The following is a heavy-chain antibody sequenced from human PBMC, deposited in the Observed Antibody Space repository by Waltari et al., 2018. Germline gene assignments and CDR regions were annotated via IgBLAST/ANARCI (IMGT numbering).Heavy chain of an antibody. J-gene: IGHJ4*02. CDR1: GDSVSSNSAA. Sequence: QVQLQQSGPGLVKPSQTLSLTCAISGDSVSSNSAAWNWIRQSPSRGLEWLGRTYYRAKGDKDYAVSVKSRRTINPDTSKNQFSLQLNSVTTEDTAVYYCARGPWVIAADYFDYWGQGTLVTVSS. CDR3: ARGPWVIAADYFDY. CDR2: TYYRAKGDK. V-gene: IGHV6-1*01. D-gene: IGHD3-22*01.